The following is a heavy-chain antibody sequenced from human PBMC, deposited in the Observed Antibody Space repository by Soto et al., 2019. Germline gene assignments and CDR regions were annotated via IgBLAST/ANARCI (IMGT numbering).Heavy chain of an antibody. CDR1: EFTFSNYA. V-gene: IGHV3-30*03. CDR3: ASGGKRAEGWLQSYYYYGMDV. Sequence: GGSLRLSCAASEFTFSNYAMHWVRQAPGKGLQWLAVISYDGNNKYYADSVEGRFTISRDNSKNTLYLQMNSLRAEDTAVYYCASGGKRAEGWLQSYYYYGMDVWGQGTTVTVSS. CDR2: ISYDGNNK. D-gene: IGHD5-12*01. J-gene: IGHJ6*02.